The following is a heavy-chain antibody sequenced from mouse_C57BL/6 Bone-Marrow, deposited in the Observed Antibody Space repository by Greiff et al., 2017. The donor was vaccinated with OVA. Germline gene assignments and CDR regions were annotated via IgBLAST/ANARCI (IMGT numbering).Heavy chain of an antibody. CDR1: GYTFTDYY. J-gene: IGHJ1*03. V-gene: IGHV1-19*01. D-gene: IGHD2-10*01. CDR2: INPYNGGT. Sequence: EVKLQESGPVLVKPGASVKMSCKASGYTFTDYYMNWVKQSHGKSLEWIGVINPYNGGTSYNQKFKGKATLTVDKSSSTAYMELNSLTSEDSAVYYCARSYYGNPWYFDVWGTGTTVTVSS. CDR3: ARSYYGNPWYFDV.